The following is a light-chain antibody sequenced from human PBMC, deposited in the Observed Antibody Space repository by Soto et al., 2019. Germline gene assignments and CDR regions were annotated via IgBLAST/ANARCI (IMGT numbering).Light chain of an antibody. Sequence: IQMTQSSSILSASVGDRVTITCRASQSIRSWLAWYQQKPGKAPKLLIYDAYSLESGVPSRFSGRRSGTEFTLTIAGRQPEDFATYYCQQYESYSPLTFGGGTKVDI. CDR3: QQYESYSPLT. V-gene: IGKV1-5*01. CDR1: QSIRSW. CDR2: DAY. J-gene: IGKJ4*01.